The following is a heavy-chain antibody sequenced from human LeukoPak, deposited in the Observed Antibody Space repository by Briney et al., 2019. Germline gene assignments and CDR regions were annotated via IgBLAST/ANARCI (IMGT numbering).Heavy chain of an antibody. CDR1: GFTFSSYG. J-gene: IGHJ4*02. CDR2: ISYDGSNK. CDR3: AKVFRDGYNYPFDY. V-gene: IGHV3-30*18. D-gene: IGHD5-24*01. Sequence: GSLRLSCAASGFTFSSYGMHWVRQAPGKGLEWVTVISYDGSNKYYADSVKGRFTISRDNSKNTLYLQMNSLRAEDTAVYYCAKVFRDGYNYPFDYWGQGTLVTVSS.